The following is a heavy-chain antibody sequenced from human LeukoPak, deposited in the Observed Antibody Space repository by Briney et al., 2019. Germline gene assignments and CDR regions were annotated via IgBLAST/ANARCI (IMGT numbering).Heavy chain of an antibody. J-gene: IGHJ5*02. CDR1: GGSISSYY. CDR3: ARDLSLAVAGRNNWFDP. V-gene: IGHV4-4*07. Sequence: PSETLSLTCTVSGGSISSYYWSWIRQPAGKGLEGIGRIYTSGSTNYNPSLKSRVTMSVDTSKNQFSLKLSSVTAADTAVYYCARDLSLAVAGRNNWFDPWGQGTLVTVSS. CDR2: IYTSGST. D-gene: IGHD6-19*01.